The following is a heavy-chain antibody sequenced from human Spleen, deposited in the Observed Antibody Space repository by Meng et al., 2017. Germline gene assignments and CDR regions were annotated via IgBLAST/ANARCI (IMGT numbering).Heavy chain of an antibody. CDR2: INHSGST. D-gene: IGHD2-15*01. V-gene: IGHV4-34*01. CDR1: GGSFSGYY. Sequence: SETLSLTCAVYGGSFSGYYWSWIRQPPGEGLEWIGEINHSGSTNYNPSLKSRVTISVDTSKNQFSLKLSSVTAADTAVYYCARGRWRNCSGGSCRAEYFQHWGQGTLVTVSS. CDR3: ARGRWRNCSGGSCRAEYFQH. J-gene: IGHJ1*01.